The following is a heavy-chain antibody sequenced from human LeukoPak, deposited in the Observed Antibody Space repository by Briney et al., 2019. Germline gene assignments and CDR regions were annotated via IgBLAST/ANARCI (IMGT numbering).Heavy chain of an antibody. J-gene: IGHJ4*02. CDR3: ATTYCTNGVCYLDY. CDR2: IYYSGST. Sequence: KPSETLSLTCTVSGGSISSYYWSWIRQPPGKGPEWIGYIYYSGSTNYNPSLKSRVTISVDTSKNQFSLKLSSVTAADTAVYYCATTYCTNGVCYLDYWGQGILVTVSS. CDR1: GGSISSYY. D-gene: IGHD2-8*01. V-gene: IGHV4-59*01.